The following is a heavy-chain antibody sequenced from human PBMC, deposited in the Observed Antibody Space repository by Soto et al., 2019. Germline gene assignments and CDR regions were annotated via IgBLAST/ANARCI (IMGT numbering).Heavy chain of an antibody. CDR1: SGSIDNVYW. J-gene: IGHJ4*02. Sequence: SETLSLTCAVSSGSIDNVYWWSWVRQSPGKGLEWIGEINHSGTASYNPSLKSRATISLDTSKNQISLKLDSMTAVDTAVYYCATKPRLEAAEFDYWGQGTLVTVSS. D-gene: IGHD6-13*01. CDR3: ATKPRLEAAEFDY. V-gene: IGHV4-4*02. CDR2: INHSGTA.